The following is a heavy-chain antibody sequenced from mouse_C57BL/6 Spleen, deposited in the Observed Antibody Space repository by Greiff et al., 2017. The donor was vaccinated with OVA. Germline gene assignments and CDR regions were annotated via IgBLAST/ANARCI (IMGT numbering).Heavy chain of an antibody. D-gene: IGHD1-1*01. Sequence: EVKLVESGPELVKPGASVKISCKASGYSFTGYYMNWVKQSPEKSLEWIGEINPSTGGTTYNQKFKAKATLTVDKSSSTAYMQLKSLTSEDSAVYYCARSYYGRRYFDYWGQGTTLTVSS. V-gene: IGHV1-42*01. CDR1: GYSFTGYY. CDR2: INPSTGGT. J-gene: IGHJ2*01. CDR3: ARSYYGRRYFDY.